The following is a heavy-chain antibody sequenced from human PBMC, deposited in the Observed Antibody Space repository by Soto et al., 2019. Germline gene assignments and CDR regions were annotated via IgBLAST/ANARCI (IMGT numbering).Heavy chain of an antibody. D-gene: IGHD5-12*01. CDR3: ARHGGYSGYDDY. Sequence: GESLKLSCKGSGYSITSYWISWVRQMPGKGLEWMGRIDPSDSYTNYSPSFQGHVTISADKSISTAYLQWSSRKASETAMYYCARHGGYSGYDDYWGQGTLVTGSS. J-gene: IGHJ4*02. V-gene: IGHV5-10-1*01. CDR1: GYSITSYW. CDR2: IDPSDSYT.